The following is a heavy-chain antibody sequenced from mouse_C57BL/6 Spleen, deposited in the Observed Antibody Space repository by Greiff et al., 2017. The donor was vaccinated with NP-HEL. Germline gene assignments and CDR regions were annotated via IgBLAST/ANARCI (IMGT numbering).Heavy chain of an antibody. V-gene: IGHV1-82*01. Sequence: VQLQQSGPELVKPGASVKISCKASGYAFSSSWMNWVKQRPGKGLEWIGRIYPGDGDTNYNGKFKGKATLTADKYSSTAYMQLSSLTSEDSAVYFCARLDYGNPYFDYWGQGTTLTVSS. CDR2: IYPGDGDT. J-gene: IGHJ2*01. CDR3: ARLDYGNPYFDY. CDR1: GYAFSSSW. D-gene: IGHD2-1*01.